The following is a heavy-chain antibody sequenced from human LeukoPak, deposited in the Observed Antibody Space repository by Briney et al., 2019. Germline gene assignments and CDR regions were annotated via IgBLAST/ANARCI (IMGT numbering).Heavy chain of an antibody. CDR3: ARGCIAAAGTLGYYYMDV. V-gene: IGHV4-34*01. J-gene: IGHJ6*03. CDR1: GGSFSGYY. D-gene: IGHD6-13*01. Sequence: SETLSLTCAVYGGSFSGYYWSWIRQPPGKGLEWIGEINHSGSTNYNPSLKSRVTILVDTSKNQFSLKLSSVTAADTAVYYCARGCIAAAGTLGYYYMDVWGKGTTVTVSS. CDR2: INHSGST.